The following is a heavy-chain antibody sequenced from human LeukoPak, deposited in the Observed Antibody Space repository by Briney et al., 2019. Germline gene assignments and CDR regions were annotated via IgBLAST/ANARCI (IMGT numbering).Heavy chain of an antibody. J-gene: IGHJ5*02. Sequence: GASVKVSCKASGYTFTSYGISWVRQAPGQGLEWMVWISAYNGNTNYAQKLQGRVTMTTDTSTSTAYMELRSLRSDDTAVYYCARDKRPYCSSTSCAGYNWFDPWGQGTLVTVSS. CDR1: GYTFTSYG. V-gene: IGHV1-18*04. D-gene: IGHD2-2*01. CDR3: ARDKRPYCSSTSCAGYNWFDP. CDR2: ISAYNGNT.